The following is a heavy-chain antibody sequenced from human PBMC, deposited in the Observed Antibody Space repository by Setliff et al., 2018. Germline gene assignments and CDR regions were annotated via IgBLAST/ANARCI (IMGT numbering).Heavy chain of an antibody. Sequence: SETLSLTCTVSGGSVKSHYWSWIRQTPEKGLEWIGFVFYSGDTRYNPSLKSRVTMSVDPSKNQFSLKVTSVTAADTAVYYCARGRNVAARLLDSWGRGTLVTVSS. CDR1: GGSVKSHY. V-gene: IGHV4-59*02. CDR3: ARGRNVAARLLDS. CDR2: VFYSGDT. J-gene: IGHJ4*02. D-gene: IGHD6-6*01.